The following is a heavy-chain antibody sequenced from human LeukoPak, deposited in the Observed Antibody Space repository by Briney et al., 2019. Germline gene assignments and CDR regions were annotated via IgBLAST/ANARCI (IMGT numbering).Heavy chain of an antibody. CDR2: ISSSSNYI. CDR3: ARDVGASAPDSFDI. V-gene: IGHV3-21*01. CDR1: GFTFSTYN. Sequence: GGSLRLSCTPCGFTFSTYNMNWVRQAPRKGLEWVPSISSSSNYIYYADSVKGRFTISRDNAKNSLYLQMNSLRAEDTDVYYCARDVGASAPDSFDIWGQGTMVTVSS. J-gene: IGHJ3*02. D-gene: IGHD1-26*01.